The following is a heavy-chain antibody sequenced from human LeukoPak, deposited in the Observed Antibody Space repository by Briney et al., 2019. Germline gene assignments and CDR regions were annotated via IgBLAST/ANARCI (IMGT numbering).Heavy chain of an antibody. D-gene: IGHD3-10*02. V-gene: IGHV3-7*01. J-gene: IGHJ6*04. CDR1: GFTVSSNS. Sequence: HPGGSLRLSCAASGFTVSSNSMSWVRQAPGKGLEWVANIKQDGSEKYYVDSVKGRFTISRDNAKNSLYLRMNSLRAEDTAVYYCAELGITMIGGVWGKGTTVTISS. CDR3: AELGITMIGGV. CDR2: IKQDGSEK.